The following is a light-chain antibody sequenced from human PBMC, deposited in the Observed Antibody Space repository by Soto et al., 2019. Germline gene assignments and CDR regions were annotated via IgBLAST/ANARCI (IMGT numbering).Light chain of an antibody. CDR3: SSYTSSSTGG. CDR2: DVS. V-gene: IGLV2-14*01. J-gene: IGLJ1*01. CDR1: SSDVGGYNY. Sequence: QSVLTQPASVSGSPGQSITISCTGTSSDVGGYNYVSWYQQHPGKAPKLMIYDVSNRPSGVSNRFSGSKSGSTASLTISGLQAEDEADYYCSSYTSSSTGGFGTGTKVTVL.